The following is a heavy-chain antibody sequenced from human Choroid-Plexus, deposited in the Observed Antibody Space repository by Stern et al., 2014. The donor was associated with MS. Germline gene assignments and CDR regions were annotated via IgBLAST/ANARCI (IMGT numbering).Heavy chain of an antibody. J-gene: IGHJ5*02. CDR2: VSYDGSNK. CDR3: AKDRQYLTYFFDH. CDR1: GFTFGSCA. V-gene: IGHV3-30*18. D-gene: IGHD2/OR15-2a*01. Sequence: QLVQSGGGVVQPGRPLRLSCVASGFTFGSCAMHWVRQAPGKGLERVAGVSYDGSNKYYADSVKGRFTISRDKSQNTLYMQMSSLRPEDTAVYYCAKDRQYLTYFFDHWGQGSLVTVSS.